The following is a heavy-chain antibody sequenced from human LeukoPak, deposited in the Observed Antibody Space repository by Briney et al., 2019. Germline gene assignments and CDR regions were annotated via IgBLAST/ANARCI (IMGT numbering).Heavy chain of an antibody. J-gene: IGHJ4*02. Sequence: SETLSLTCAVYGGSFSGYYWSWIRQPPGKGLEWIGEINHSGSTNYNPSLNSRVTISVDTSKNQFSLKLSSVTAADTAVYYCARAPRWGRGYSGYNQGTTFDYWGQGTLVTVSS. CDR1: GGSFSGYY. CDR2: INHSGST. V-gene: IGHV4-34*01. D-gene: IGHD5-12*01. CDR3: ARAPRWGRGYSGYNQGTTFDY.